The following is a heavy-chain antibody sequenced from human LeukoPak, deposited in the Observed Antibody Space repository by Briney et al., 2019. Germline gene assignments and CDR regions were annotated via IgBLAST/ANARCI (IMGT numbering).Heavy chain of an antibody. CDR1: GGSISSYY. V-gene: IGHV4-59*01. CDR2: IYYSGST. J-gene: IGHJ6*03. CDR3: ATSTYYYYMDV. D-gene: IGHD1-26*01. Sequence: SETLSLTCTVSGGSISSYYWSWIRQPPGKGLEWIGYIYYSGSTNYNPSLKSRVTISVDTSKNQFSLKLSSVTAVDTAVYYCATSTYYYYMDVWGKGTTVTISS.